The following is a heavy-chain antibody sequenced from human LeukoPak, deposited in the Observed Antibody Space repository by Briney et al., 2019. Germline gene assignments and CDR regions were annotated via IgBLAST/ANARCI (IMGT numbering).Heavy chain of an antibody. J-gene: IGHJ6*03. V-gene: IGHV1-46*01. CDR1: GYTFTGYY. CDR2: INPSGGST. CDR3: ARETVTPKDYYYYMDV. Sequence: ASVKVSCKASGYTFTGYYMHWVRQAPGQGLEWMGIINPSGGSTSYAQKFQGRVTMTRDMSTSTVYMELSSLRSEDTAVYYCARETVTPKDYYYYMDVWGKGTTVTVSS. D-gene: IGHD4-23*01.